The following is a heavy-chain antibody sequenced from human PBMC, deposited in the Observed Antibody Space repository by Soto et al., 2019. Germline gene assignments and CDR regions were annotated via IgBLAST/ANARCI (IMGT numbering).Heavy chain of an antibody. Sequence: GGSLRLSCAASGFKPSDAWMSWVRQAPGKGPEWVGRMKSKGSGGTTDYSTPVKGRFTISRDDSRNTLFLQMNNLKTEDTALYYCSWSNSMNYYFDSWGQGNLVTVSS. D-gene: IGHD3-3*01. CDR2: MKSKGSGGTT. CDR3: SWSNSMNYYFDS. J-gene: IGHJ4*02. CDR1: GFKPSDAW. V-gene: IGHV3-15*01.